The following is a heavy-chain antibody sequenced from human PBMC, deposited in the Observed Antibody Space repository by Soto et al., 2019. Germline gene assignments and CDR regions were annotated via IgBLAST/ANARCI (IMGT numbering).Heavy chain of an antibody. Sequence: GASVKVSCKASGYTFTTYGISWVRRAPGQGLEWMGWINTHNGNTNYAQNFQGRVIMTANTSTSTAYMELRSPRSDDTAVYYCTREGSAPYYYYGMDAWDQRTTVTVSS. CDR3: TREGSAPYYYYGMDA. J-gene: IGHJ6*02. CDR1: GYTFTTYG. CDR2: INTHNGNT. V-gene: IGHV1-18*01. D-gene: IGHD3-10*01.